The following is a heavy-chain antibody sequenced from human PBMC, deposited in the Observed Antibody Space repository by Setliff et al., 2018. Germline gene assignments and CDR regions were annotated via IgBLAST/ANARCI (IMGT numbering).Heavy chain of an antibody. CDR3: ARQLSVIGRAQALDY. J-gene: IGHJ4*02. Sequence: TSETLSLTCSVAGGSMSNYFWSWVRRPPGKGLEWIGFISSGGSTIYSPSLKSRVTISVDTSKNQFSLKLSSVTAADTAVYYCARQLSVIGRAQALDYWGQGTLVTVSS. V-gene: IGHV4-59*08. CDR1: GGSMSNYF. D-gene: IGHD2-21*01. CDR2: ISSGGST.